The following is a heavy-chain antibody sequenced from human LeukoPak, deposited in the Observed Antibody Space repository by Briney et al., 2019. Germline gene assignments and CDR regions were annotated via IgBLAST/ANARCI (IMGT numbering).Heavy chain of an antibody. CDR3: ARVPYYDILTGTNWFDP. J-gene: IGHJ5*02. D-gene: IGHD3-9*01. Sequence: SETLSLTCTVSGYSISSGYYWGWIRQPPGKGLEWIGSIYHSGSTYYNPSLKSRVTISVDTSKNQFSLKLSSVTAADTAVYYCARVPYYDILTGTNWFDPWGQGTLVTVSS. CDR1: GYSISSGYY. CDR2: IYHSGST. V-gene: IGHV4-38-2*02.